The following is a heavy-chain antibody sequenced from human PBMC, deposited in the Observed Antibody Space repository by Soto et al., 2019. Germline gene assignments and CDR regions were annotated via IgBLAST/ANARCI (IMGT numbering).Heavy chain of an antibody. CDR3: ATDREHRAVAAITGGNDVDK. CDR1: GFTLSSYA. J-gene: IGHJ4*03. D-gene: IGHD6-19*01. Sequence: QVQLLESGGGVVQPGTSLRLSCAASGFTLSSYAMHWVRQAPGKGLEWVAVISDNGNNQYYADSVRGRFTISRDNSKNTLDMQMNTLRGEQTAVYACATDREHRAVAAITGGNDVDKWGHGALVTVSS. V-gene: IGHV3-30*03. CDR2: ISDNGNNQ.